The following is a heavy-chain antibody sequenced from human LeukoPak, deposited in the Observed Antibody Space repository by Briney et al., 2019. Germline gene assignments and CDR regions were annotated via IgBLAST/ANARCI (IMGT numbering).Heavy chain of an antibody. J-gene: IGHJ6*03. Sequence: GESQKICCKGAGYTFSSYWIGWVRQMRGKGLEWIGIIYPDDSDTRYSPSFQGQVTTTAAKSISTAYLQWSSLKASDTAMYYCARLAYCSNDVCYSNYYYSMDVWGKGTTVTVSS. D-gene: IGHD2-8*01. CDR1: GYTFSSYW. CDR3: ARLAYCSNDVCYSNYYYSMDV. V-gene: IGHV5-51*01. CDR2: IYPDDSDT.